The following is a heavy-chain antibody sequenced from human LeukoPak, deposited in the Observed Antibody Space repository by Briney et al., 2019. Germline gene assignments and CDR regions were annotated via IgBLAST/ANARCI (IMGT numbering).Heavy chain of an antibody. D-gene: IGHD6-13*01. Sequence: SVKVSCKASGGTFSSYAISWVRQAPGQGLEWMGGIIPIFGTANYAQKLQGRVTMTTDTSTSTAYMELRSLRSDDTAVYYCARYGGVAATGTPEPFDYWGQGTLVTVSS. CDR2: IIPIFGTA. CDR1: GGTFSSYA. CDR3: ARYGGVAATGTPEPFDY. J-gene: IGHJ4*02. V-gene: IGHV1-69*05.